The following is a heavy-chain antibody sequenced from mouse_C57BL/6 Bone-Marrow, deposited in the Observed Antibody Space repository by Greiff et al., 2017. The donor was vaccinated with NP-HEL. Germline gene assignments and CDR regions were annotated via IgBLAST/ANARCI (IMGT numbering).Heavy chain of an antibody. CDR3: ARDDYDLDY. CDR2: IYPGDGDT. D-gene: IGHD2-4*01. J-gene: IGHJ2*01. CDR1: GYAFSSSW. Sequence: VQLQQSGPELVKPGASVKISCKASGYAFSSSWMNWVKQRPGKGLEWIGRIYPGDGDTNYNGKFKGKATLTADKSSSTAYMQRSSLTSEDSEVYFCARDDYDLDYWGQGTTLTVSS. V-gene: IGHV1-82*01.